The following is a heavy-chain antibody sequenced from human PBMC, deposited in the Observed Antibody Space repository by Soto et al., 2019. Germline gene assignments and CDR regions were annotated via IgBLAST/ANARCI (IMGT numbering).Heavy chain of an antibody. V-gene: IGHV4-34*01. CDR2: INHSGST. D-gene: IGHD3-16*02. CDR3: ARHSIYDYIWGSYRLKPHDAFDI. CDR1: GGSFSGYY. J-gene: IGHJ3*02. Sequence: SETLSLTCAVYGGSFSGYYWSWIRQPPGKGLEWIGEINHSGSTNYNPSLKSRVTISVDTSKNQFSLKLSSVTAADTAVYYCARHSIYDYIWGSYRLKPHDAFDIWGQGTMVTVSS.